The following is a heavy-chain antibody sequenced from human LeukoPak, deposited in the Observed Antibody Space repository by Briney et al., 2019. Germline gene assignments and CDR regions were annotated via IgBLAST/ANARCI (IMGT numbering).Heavy chain of an antibody. Sequence: GASVKVSCKVSGDTFNSHTINWVRQAPGQGLDWMGRITPLLGVPYYSQKFQGRVTMTTGTSTSTAYMELRSLRSDDTAVYYCAITFDQLLFDYWGQGTLVTVSS. D-gene: IGHD2-2*01. CDR3: AITFDQLLFDY. CDR2: ITPLLGVP. V-gene: IGHV1-69*02. CDR1: GDTFNSHT. J-gene: IGHJ4*02.